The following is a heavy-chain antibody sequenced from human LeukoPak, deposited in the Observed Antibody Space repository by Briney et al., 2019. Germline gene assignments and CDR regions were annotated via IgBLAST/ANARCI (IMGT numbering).Heavy chain of an antibody. D-gene: IGHD2/OR15-2a*01. Sequence: ASVKVSCKASGYTFRTYVIHWVRQAPGQRLEWMGWLNTDNGDTEYSQKFQGRVTFTRDTSATTAYMYLSSLSSEDTAVYYCAREMLDIRIRGPRDWFDPWGPGTLVTVSS. J-gene: IGHJ5*02. V-gene: IGHV1-3*04. CDR2: LNTDNGDT. CDR1: GYTFRTYV. CDR3: AREMLDIRIRGPRDWFDP.